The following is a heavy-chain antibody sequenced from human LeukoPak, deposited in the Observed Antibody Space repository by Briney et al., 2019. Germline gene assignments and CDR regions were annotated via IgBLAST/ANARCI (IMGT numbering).Heavy chain of an antibody. CDR2: FDPEDGET. J-gene: IGHJ4*02. CDR1: GYTLTELS. V-gene: IGHV1-24*01. D-gene: IGHD4-23*01. Sequence: ASVKVSCKVSGYTLTELSMHWVRQAPGKGLEWMGGFDPEDGETIYAQKFQGRVTMTEDTSTDTAYMELSSLRSEDTAVYYCATGLRWSKPVGYFDYWGQGTLVTVSS. CDR3: ATGLRWSKPVGYFDY.